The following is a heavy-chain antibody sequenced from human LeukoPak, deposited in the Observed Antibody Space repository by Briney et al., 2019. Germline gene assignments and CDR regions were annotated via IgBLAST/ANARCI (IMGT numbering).Heavy chain of an antibody. CDR2: IKRDGTEI. J-gene: IGHJ5*02. CDR3: ARLGVVGTGNWFDP. CDR1: GFIIFKSW. Sequence: GGSLRLSCAASGFIIFKSWMTWVRQAPGKGLEWVANIKRDGTEIYCVDSLKGRFTISRDNAKNSLYLQMDSLRAEDTAVYYCARLGVVGTGNWFDPWGQGTLVTVSS. V-gene: IGHV3-7*01. D-gene: IGHD6-19*01.